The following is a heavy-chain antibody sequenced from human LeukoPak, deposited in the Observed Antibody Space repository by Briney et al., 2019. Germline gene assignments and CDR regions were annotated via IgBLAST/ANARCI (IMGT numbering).Heavy chain of an antibody. V-gene: IGHV3-33*06. CDR1: GFTFSSYG. CDR3: AKGGITMVRGVIRRSYYYGMDV. CDR2: IWYDGSNK. D-gene: IGHD3-10*01. J-gene: IGHJ6*02. Sequence: PGGSLRLSCAASGFTFSSYGMHWVRQAPGKGLEWVAVIWYDGSNKYYGDSVKGRFTISRDNSKNTLYLQMNSLRAEDTAVYYCAKGGITMVRGVIRRSYYYGMDVWGQGTTVTVSS.